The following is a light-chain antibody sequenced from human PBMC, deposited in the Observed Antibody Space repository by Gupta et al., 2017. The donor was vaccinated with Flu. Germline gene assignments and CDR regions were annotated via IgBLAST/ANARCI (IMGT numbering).Light chain of an antibody. Sequence: DIVLTPSPGTLSSSPGERATLSCGASQSISSTYFAWYQQKPGQPPRRLIYCASSRATGIPDRFSGSGSGTAFTLTISRLEPEDFAVYYCHHYDNSPYTFGQGTKLEIK. J-gene: IGKJ2*01. CDR3: HHYDNSPYT. CDR2: CAS. V-gene: IGKV3-20*01. CDR1: QSISSTY.